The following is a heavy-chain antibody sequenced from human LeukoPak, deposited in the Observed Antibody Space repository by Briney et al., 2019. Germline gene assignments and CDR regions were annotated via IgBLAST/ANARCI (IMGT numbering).Heavy chain of an antibody. CDR2: INHSGST. CDR1: GGSSSGYY. Sequence: SETLSLTCAVYGGSSSGYYWSWIRQPPGKGLEWIGEINHSGSTNYNPSLKSRVTISVDTSKNQFSLKLSSVTAADTAVYYCARHGVAAAGTSNYYYYYMDVWGKGTTVTVSS. J-gene: IGHJ6*03. D-gene: IGHD6-13*01. CDR3: ARHGVAAAGTSNYYYYYMDV. V-gene: IGHV4-34*01.